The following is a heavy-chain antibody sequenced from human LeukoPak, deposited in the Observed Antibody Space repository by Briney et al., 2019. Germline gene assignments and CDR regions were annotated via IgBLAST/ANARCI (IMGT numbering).Heavy chain of an antibody. D-gene: IGHD3-10*01. J-gene: IGHJ4*02. CDR3: ARRAGVRYYGSGSSQSGFDN. Sequence: ASVKVSCKASGGTFSSYAISWLRQAPGQGLVWMGGIIPIFGTANYAQTFQGRVTITTDESTSTAYMELSSLRSEDTAVYYCARRAGVRYYGSGSSQSGFDNCGEGALVTVSS. V-gene: IGHV1-69*05. CDR1: GGTFSSYA. CDR2: IIPIFGTA.